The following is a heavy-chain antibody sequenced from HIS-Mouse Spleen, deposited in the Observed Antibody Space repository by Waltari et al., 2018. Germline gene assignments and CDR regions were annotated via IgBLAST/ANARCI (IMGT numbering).Heavy chain of an antibody. V-gene: IGHV3-49*05. CDR3: TRVGVEYYDSSGDDAFDI. CDR2: IRSKAYGGTT. Sequence: EVQLVESGGGLVNPGRSLRLSCTASGFTFGDYAMSWFRQAPGKVLEWVGFIRSKAYGGTTEYAASVKGRFTRSRDDSKSIVYLHINRLKTEDTAVYYCTRVGVEYYDSSGDDAFDIWGQGTMVTVSS. CDR1: GFTFGDYA. D-gene: IGHD3-22*01. J-gene: IGHJ3*02.